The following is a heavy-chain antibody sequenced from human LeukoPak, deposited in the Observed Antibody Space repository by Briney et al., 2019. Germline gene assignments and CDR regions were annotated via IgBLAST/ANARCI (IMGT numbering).Heavy chain of an antibody. CDR1: GGSITSTSYY. D-gene: IGHD2-15*01. J-gene: IGHJ4*02. Sequence: SGTLSLTCSVSGGSITSTSYYWGWIRQPPGKGLEWIGAVFYSGKTYYDPSLKSRVLISMDTAKNQFSLNLTSVTAADTAVYYCARLRCSGGSCYYYFDYWGQGTLVTVSS. CDR3: ARLRCSGGSCYYYFDY. V-gene: IGHV4-39*01. CDR2: VFYSGKT.